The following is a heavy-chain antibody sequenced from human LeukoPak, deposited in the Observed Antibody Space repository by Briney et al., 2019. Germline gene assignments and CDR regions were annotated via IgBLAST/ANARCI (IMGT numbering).Heavy chain of an antibody. CDR1: GFTFSSDA. CDR2: IRGSGSGDTT. Sequence: GGSMRLSCVASGFTFSSDAMSWVRQAPGKGLEWVSAIRGSGSGDTTYYADSVKGRFTISRDNSKNTLYLQMNSLRAEDTAVYYCVRDDDRPDNGLDYWGQGTLVTVSS. D-gene: IGHD3-22*01. J-gene: IGHJ4*02. V-gene: IGHV3-23*01. CDR3: VRDDDRPDNGLDY.